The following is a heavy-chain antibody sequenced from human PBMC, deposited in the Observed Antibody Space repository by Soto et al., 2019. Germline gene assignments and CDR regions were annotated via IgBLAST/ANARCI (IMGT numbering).Heavy chain of an antibody. Sequence: GGSLRLSCEASGLAFSTYWMHWVRQAPGKGLVWVARINFDVSTTTYADSVKGRFIISRDNANNTLFVQMDSLRVDDTAVYYCVTGGPRRLSTPMVHWGQGTLVTVSS. D-gene: IGHD3-10*01. CDR2: INFDVSTT. J-gene: IGHJ4*02. V-gene: IGHV3-74*01. CDR3: VTGGPRRLSTPMVH. CDR1: GLAFSTYW.